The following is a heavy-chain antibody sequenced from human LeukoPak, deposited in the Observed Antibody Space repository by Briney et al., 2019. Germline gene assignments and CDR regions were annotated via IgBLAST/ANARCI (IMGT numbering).Heavy chain of an antibody. Sequence: GGSLRLSCAASGFTFSSYEMNWVRQAPGKGLEWVSYISSSGSTIYYADSVKGRFTISRDNAKDSLYLQMNSLRAEDTAVYYCAELGITMSGGVWGKGTTVTISS. CDR2: ISSSGSTI. V-gene: IGHV3-48*03. CDR1: GFTFSSYE. J-gene: IGHJ6*04. CDR3: AELGITMSGGV. D-gene: IGHD3-10*02.